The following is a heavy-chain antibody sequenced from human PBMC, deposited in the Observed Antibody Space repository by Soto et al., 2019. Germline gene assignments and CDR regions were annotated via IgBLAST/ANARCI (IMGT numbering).Heavy chain of an antibody. D-gene: IGHD4-17*01. CDR3: ARDDYGDYVVDYYGMDV. CDR2: ISYDGSNK. J-gene: IGHJ6*02. V-gene: IGHV3-30-3*01. CDR1: GFTFSSYA. Sequence: QVQLVESGGGVVQPGRSLRLSCAASGFTFSSYAMHWVRQAPGKGLEWVAVISYDGSNKYYADSVKGRFTISRDNSKNTRYLQMNSLRAEDTAVYYCARDDYGDYVVDYYGMDVWGQGTTVTVSS.